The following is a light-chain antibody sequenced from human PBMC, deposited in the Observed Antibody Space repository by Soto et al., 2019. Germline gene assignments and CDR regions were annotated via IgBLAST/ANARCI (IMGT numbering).Light chain of an antibody. V-gene: IGLV2-14*01. CDR1: SSDVGGYNY. CDR2: EVT. Sequence: QSVLTQPASVSGSLGRSITISCTGTSSDVGGYNYVSWYQQHPGQAPKLLIHEVTNRPSGISDRFSGSKSVNTASLTISNLRPEDEAHYYCSSYTTFRTPHVAFGGGTKLTVL. CDR3: SSYTTFRTPHVA. J-gene: IGLJ2*01.